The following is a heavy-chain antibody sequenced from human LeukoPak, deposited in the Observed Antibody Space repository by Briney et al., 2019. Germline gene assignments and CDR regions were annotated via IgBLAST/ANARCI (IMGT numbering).Heavy chain of an antibody. CDR2: IIPIFGTA. Sequence: SVKVSCKASGGTFSSYAISWVRQAPGQGLEWMGGIIPIFGTANYAQKFQGRVTITADESTSTAYMELSSLRSEDTAVYYCASLTGTTRGGYYYYHGMDVWGKGTTVTVSS. V-gene: IGHV1-69*13. D-gene: IGHD1-20*01. J-gene: IGHJ6*04. CDR3: ASLTGTTRGGYYYYHGMDV. CDR1: GGTFSSYA.